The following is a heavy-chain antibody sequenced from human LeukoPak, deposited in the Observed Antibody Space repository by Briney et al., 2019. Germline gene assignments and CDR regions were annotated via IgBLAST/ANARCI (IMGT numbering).Heavy chain of an antibody. CDR3: ARGGLCSSITCSFDY. Sequence: PSETLSLTCTVSGGSISSGGYYWRWIRQHPGKGLEWIGYIYYSGSTYYNPSLKSRVTISVDTSKNQFSLNLSSVTAADTAVYYCARGGLCSSITCSFDYWGQGTLVTVSS. CDR1: GGSISSGGYY. J-gene: IGHJ4*02. CDR2: IYYSGST. V-gene: IGHV4-31*03. D-gene: IGHD2-2*01.